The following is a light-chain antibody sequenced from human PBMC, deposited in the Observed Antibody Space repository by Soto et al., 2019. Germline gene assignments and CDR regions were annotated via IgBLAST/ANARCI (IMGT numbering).Light chain of an antibody. CDR2: AAS. Sequence: DIQMTQSPSSLSASVGDRVTITCRASQSISSYLNWYQQKPGKAPKLLIYAASSLQGGVPSRFSGSGSGTDLTLAISSLQPEDFATYYCQQSYSTPNTLGQGTKLEIK. J-gene: IGKJ2*01. CDR1: QSISSY. CDR3: QQSYSTPNT. V-gene: IGKV1-39*01.